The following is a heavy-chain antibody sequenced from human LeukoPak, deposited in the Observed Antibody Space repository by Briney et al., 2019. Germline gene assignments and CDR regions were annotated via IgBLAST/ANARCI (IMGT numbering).Heavy chain of an antibody. CDR1: GFTFSSYG. V-gene: IGHV3-30*18. CDR2: ISYDGSNK. CDR3: AKAGYGSGSYYDDY. J-gene: IGHJ4*02. Sequence: PGRSLRLSCAASGFTFSSYGMHWIRQAPGKGLEWVAVISYDGSNKYYADSVKGRFTISRDNSKNTLYLQMNSLRAEDTAVYYCAKAGYGSGSYYDDYWGQGTLVTVSS. D-gene: IGHD3-10*01.